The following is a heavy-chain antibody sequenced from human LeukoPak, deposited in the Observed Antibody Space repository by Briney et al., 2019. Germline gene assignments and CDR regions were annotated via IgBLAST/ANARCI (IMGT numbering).Heavy chain of an antibody. V-gene: IGHV3-23*01. CDR3: AKWKYSNSGIDDY. CDR2: ISGSGDNK. J-gene: IGHJ4*02. Sequence: QSGGSLRLSCAASGFTFSSYAMIWAREFPGEALEWGSVISGSGDNKYYADSVKGRFTISRDNSKNMLYLQMNSLRAEDTAVYYCAKWKYSNSGIDDYWGQGTLVTVSS. CDR1: GFTFSSYA. D-gene: IGHD6-6*01.